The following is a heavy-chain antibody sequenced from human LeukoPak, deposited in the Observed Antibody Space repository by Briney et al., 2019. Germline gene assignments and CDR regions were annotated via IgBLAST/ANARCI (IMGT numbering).Heavy chain of an antibody. CDR1: GFTFSSYE. D-gene: IGHD6-6*01. CDR2: ISSSGSTI. Sequence: GGSLRLSCAASGFTFSSYEMNWVRQGPGKGLEGVSYISSSGSTIYYADSVKGRFTISRDNAKNSLYLQMNSLRAEDTAVYYCASIAAPLGEYFDYWGQGTLVTVSS. CDR3: ASIAAPLGEYFDY. V-gene: IGHV3-48*03. J-gene: IGHJ4*02.